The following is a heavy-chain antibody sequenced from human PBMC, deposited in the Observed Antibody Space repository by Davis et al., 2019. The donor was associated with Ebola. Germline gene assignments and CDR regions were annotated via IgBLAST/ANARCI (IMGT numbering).Heavy chain of an antibody. CDR2: ISSRDGRTI. Sequence: GESLKISCAASGFGFSDYYMSWIRQAPGKGLEWVSYISSRDGRTIDYADSVRGRFTIPRDNAGKSLYLQMDSLRVEDTAVYYCARDLAAAPLRGYGHGLGVWGQGTTVTVSS. D-gene: IGHD2-15*01. CDR1: GFGFSDYY. CDR3: ARDLAAAPLRGYGHGLGV. V-gene: IGHV3-11*01. J-gene: IGHJ6*02.